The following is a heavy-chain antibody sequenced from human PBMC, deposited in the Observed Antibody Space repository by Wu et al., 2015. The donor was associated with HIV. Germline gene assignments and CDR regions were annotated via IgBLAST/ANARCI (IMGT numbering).Heavy chain of an antibody. Sequence: QVQLVQSGAEVKKPGASVKVSCKASGYTFTGYYMHWVRQAPGQGLEWMGWINPNSGGTNYAQKFQGRVTMTRDTSISTAYMELSRLRSDDTAVYYCARGGGSLYYYDSSGYYYGPGYWGQGTLVTVSS. D-gene: IGHD3-22*01. CDR1: GYTFTGYY. V-gene: IGHV1-2*02. CDR2: INPNSGGT. J-gene: IGHJ4*02. CDR3: ARGGGSLYYYDSSGYYYGPGY.